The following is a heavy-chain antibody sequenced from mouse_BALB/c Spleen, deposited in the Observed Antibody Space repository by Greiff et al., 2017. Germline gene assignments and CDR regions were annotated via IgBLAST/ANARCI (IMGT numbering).Heavy chain of an antibody. D-gene: IGHD1-1*01. Sequence: VMLVESGPGLVAPSQSLSITCTVSGFSLTSYGVHWVRQPPGKGLEWLGVIWAGGSTNYNSAFMSRLSISKDNSKSQVFLKMNSLQTDDTAMYYCARAYGSSLPAMDYWGQGTSVTVSS. CDR3: ARAYGSSLPAMDY. CDR2: IWAGGST. J-gene: IGHJ4*01. V-gene: IGHV2-9*02. CDR1: GFSLTSYG.